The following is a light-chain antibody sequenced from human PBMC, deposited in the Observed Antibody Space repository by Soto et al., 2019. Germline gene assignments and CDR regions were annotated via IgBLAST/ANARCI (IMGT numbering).Light chain of an antibody. Sequence: DIQMTQSPSSVSASVGDRVTITCRASQGISNYLAWYQQKPGKVPKLLIYAVSTLQPRVPSRFSGSGSGTDFTLTISSLQPEDVATYYCQKYNSALPIFGGGTKVEIK. CDR3: QKYNSALPI. J-gene: IGKJ4*01. CDR2: AVS. CDR1: QGISNY. V-gene: IGKV1-27*01.